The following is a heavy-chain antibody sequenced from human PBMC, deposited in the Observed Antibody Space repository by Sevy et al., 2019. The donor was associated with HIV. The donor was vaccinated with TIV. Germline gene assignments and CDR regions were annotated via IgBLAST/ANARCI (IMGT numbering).Heavy chain of an antibody. Sequence: ASVKVSCKASGYTFTGYYMHWVRQAPGQGLEWMGWINPNSGGTNYAQKFQGRVTMTRDTSISTAYMELSRLISDDTAVYYCARDGRLTYYYGSGSYYSSHYYYGMDVWGQGTTVTVSS. CDR3: ARDGRLTYYYGSGSYYSSHYYYGMDV. J-gene: IGHJ6*02. CDR1: GYTFTGYY. D-gene: IGHD3-10*01. CDR2: INPNSGGT. V-gene: IGHV1-2*02.